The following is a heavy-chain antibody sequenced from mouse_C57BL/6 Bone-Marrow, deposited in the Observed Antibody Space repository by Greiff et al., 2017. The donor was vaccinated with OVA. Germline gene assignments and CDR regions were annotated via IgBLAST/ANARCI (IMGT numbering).Heavy chain of an antibody. D-gene: IGHD1-1*01. Sequence: VQVMESGPGLVAPSQSLSITCTVSGFSLTSYGVHWVRQPPGKGLEWLVVIWSDGSTTYNSALKSRLSISKDNSKSQVFLKMNSLQTDDTAMYYCARSGYYGSEVAMDYWGQGTSVTVSS. CDR2: IWSDGST. J-gene: IGHJ4*01. CDR1: GFSLTSYG. CDR3: ARSGYYGSEVAMDY. V-gene: IGHV2-6*03.